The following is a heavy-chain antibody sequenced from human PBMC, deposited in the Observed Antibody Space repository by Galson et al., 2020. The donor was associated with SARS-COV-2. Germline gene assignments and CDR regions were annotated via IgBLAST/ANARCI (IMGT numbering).Heavy chain of an antibody. CDR1: GFTFSTYA. Sequence: GGSLRLSCSASGFTFSTYAINWVRQAPGKGLEYVAAISPHGDNTYYADSVKGRFTISRDNSKNTLYLQMSSLRPEDTAVFYCVRRTFDVWGQGTTVTVSS. V-gene: IGHV3-64D*06. J-gene: IGHJ3*01. CDR2: ISPHGDNT. CDR3: VRRTFDV.